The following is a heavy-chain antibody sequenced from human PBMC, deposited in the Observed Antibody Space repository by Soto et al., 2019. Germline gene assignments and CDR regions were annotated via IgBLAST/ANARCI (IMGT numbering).Heavy chain of an antibody. CDR2: IRRDGGEE. Sequence: DVQLMEAGGCLVQPGGSLRLSCAASGFTFSYYWMTWVRQAPGKGLEWVANIRRDGGEEHYVDSVKGRFSVSRDNAKESLYLQMNSLRIEYTAVYYCARNATYRDSSFYYDVFDICGQGTMVTVSS. V-gene: IGHV3-7*05. D-gene: IGHD3-22*01. J-gene: IGHJ3*02. CDR3: ARNATYRDSSFYYDVFDI. CDR1: GFTFSYYW.